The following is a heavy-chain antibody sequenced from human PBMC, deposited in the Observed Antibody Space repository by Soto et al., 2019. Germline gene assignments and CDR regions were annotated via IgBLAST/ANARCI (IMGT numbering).Heavy chain of an antibody. CDR3: ASSVNHYFAY. J-gene: IGHJ4*02. V-gene: IGHV3-11*03. Sequence: PGGSLRLSCGASGFTFSDYYMSWIRQAPGKGLEWVSYISSSSSYTNYADSVKGRFTISRDNAKNSLYLQMNSLRAEDTTVYYCASSVNHYFAYWGQGTLVTVSS. CDR1: GFTFSDYY. CDR2: ISSSSSYT.